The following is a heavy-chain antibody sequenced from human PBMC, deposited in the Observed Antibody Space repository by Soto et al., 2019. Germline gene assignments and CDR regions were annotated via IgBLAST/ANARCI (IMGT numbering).Heavy chain of an antibody. CDR1: GFTFNNCG. CDR2: IWYDGSNK. D-gene: IGHD3-22*01. Sequence: GGSLRLSCAASGFTFNNCGMHWVRQAPGKGLEWVAVIWYDGSNKYYADSVKGRFTISRDNSKNTLYLQMNSLRAEDTAVYYCARDLNYNSSGLWGQGTLVTVSS. V-gene: IGHV3-33*01. CDR3: ARDLNYNSSGL. J-gene: IGHJ4*02.